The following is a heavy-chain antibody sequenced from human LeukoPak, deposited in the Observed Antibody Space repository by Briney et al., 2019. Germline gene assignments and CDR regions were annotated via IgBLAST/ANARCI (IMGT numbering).Heavy chain of an antibody. D-gene: IGHD3-10*01. CDR1: GFTFSDYY. J-gene: IGHJ4*02. CDR3: ARFFYGSGRPTQLDY. Sequence: GGSLRLSCAASGFTFSDYYMSWIRQAPGKGLEWVSYISSSGSTISYADSVKGRFTISRGNAKNSLYLQMNSLRAEDTAVYYCARFFYGSGRPTQLDYWGQGTLVTVSS. V-gene: IGHV3-11*01. CDR2: ISSSGSTI.